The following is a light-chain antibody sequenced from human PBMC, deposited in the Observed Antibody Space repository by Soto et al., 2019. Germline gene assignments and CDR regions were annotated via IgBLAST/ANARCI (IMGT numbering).Light chain of an antibody. CDR1: QSVSSTY. J-gene: IGKJ1*01. CDR2: GAS. CDR3: QKKGSTPWS. Sequence: EVVWTQSPGTLSLSPGERATLSCSASQSVSSTYSAWYQQRPGQAPRLLIYGASTRATDIPDRISGSGSGTDFTLTVSRLEPEDFAVYYCQKKGSTPWSFRQGTKVEIK. V-gene: IGKV3-20*01.